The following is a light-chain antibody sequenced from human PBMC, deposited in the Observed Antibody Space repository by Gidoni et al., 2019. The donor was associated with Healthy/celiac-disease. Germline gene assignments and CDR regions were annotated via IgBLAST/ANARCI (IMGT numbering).Light chain of an antibody. J-gene: IGKJ2*01. V-gene: IGKV1-5*03. CDR3: KQYNSYPYT. CDR1: QSISSW. CDR2: KAS. Sequence: DIQMTQSPSTLAASVGDRVTITCRASQSISSWLAWYQQKPGKAPKLLIYKASSLESGVPSRFSGSGSGTEFTLNISSLQPDEFATYYCKQYNSYPYTFGQGTKLEIK.